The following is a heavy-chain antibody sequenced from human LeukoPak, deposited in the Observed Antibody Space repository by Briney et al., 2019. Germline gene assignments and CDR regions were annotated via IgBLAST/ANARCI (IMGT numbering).Heavy chain of an antibody. Sequence: PSQTLSLTCTVSGRSISSGDYYWSWIRQPPGKGLEWIGHIYYSGSTYYNPSLKRRVTISVDTSNNQFSLKVGSVTAADTAVDYCARILIYSDYLYFYHMDVWGKGTTVTVSS. CDR2: IYYSGST. V-gene: IGHV4-30-4*08. CDR3: ARILIYSDYLYFYHMDV. D-gene: IGHD4-11*01. CDR1: GRSISSGDYY. J-gene: IGHJ6*03.